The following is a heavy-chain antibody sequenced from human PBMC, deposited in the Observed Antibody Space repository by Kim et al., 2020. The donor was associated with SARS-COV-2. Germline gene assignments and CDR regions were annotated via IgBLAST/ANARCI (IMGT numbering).Heavy chain of an antibody. D-gene: IGHD6-19*01. CDR3: ARDSQAVAGPDY. V-gene: IGHV1-8*01. J-gene: IGHJ4*02. CDR1: GYTFTSCD. Sequence: ASVKVSCKASGYTFTSCDINWVRQATGQGLEWMGWMNPNSGNTGYAQKFQGRVTMTRNTSISTAYMELSSLRSEDTAVYYCARDSQAVAGPDYWGQGTLVTVSS. CDR2: MNPNSGNT.